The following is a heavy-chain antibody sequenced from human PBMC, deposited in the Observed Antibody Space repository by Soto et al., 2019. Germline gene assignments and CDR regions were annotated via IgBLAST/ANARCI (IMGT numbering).Heavy chain of an antibody. Sequence: SETLSLTCAVYGGSFSGYYWSWIRQPPGKGLEWIGEINHSGSTNYNPSLKSRVTISVDTSKNQFSLKLSSVTAADTAVYYCAREARQQLVDYWGQGTLVTVSS. D-gene: IGHD6-13*01. CDR1: GGSFSGYY. CDR3: AREARQQLVDY. V-gene: IGHV4-34*01. CDR2: INHSGST. J-gene: IGHJ4*02.